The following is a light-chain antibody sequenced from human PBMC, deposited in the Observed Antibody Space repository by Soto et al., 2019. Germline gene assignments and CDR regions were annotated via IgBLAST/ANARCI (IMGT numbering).Light chain of an antibody. CDR3: SSYTSSSTWV. Sequence: QSALTQPASVSGSPGQSIIISCTGTSSDVGGYNYVSWYQQHPGKAPKLVIYDVSNRPSGVSNRFSGSKSGNTASLTISGLQAEDEADYYCSSYTSSSTWVFGGGTKVTVL. V-gene: IGLV2-14*01. CDR1: SSDVGGYNY. J-gene: IGLJ3*02. CDR2: DVS.